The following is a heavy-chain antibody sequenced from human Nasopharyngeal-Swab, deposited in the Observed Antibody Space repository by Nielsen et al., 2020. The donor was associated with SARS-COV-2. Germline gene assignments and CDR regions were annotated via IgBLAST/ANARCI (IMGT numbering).Heavy chain of an antibody. D-gene: IGHD3-9*01. Sequence: ASVKVSCKASGYTFTSYDINWVRQATGQGLEWMGWMNPNSGNTGYAQKFQGRVTMTRNTSISTAYMELSSLRSEDTAVYYCARWVRYFDWLFQSDYYYYGMDVWGQGTTVTVSS. J-gene: IGHJ6*02. CDR1: GYTFTSYD. CDR2: MNPNSGNT. CDR3: ARWVRYFDWLFQSDYYYYGMDV. V-gene: IGHV1-8*01.